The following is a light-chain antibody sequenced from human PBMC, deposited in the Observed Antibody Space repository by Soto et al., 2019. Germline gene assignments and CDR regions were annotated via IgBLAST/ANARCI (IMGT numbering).Light chain of an antibody. CDR1: QYINVY. CDR2: DGS. CDR3: QQRATWPWT. Sequence: EIVLTQSPATLSLSPGERATLSCRASQYINVYLAWYQQKPGQAPRLLIYDGSNRATGIPARFSGSGSGTDLPLTISSLEPEDFAVYYCQQRATWPWTFGQGTKVEIK. V-gene: IGKV3-11*01. J-gene: IGKJ1*01.